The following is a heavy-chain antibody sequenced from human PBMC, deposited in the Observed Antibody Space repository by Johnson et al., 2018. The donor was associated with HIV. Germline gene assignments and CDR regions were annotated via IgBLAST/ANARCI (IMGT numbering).Heavy chain of an antibody. CDR1: GFTFSSYW. Sequence: VQLVESGGGLVQLGGSLRLSCAASGFTFSSYWMSWVRQAPGKGLEWVANIKQDGSEKYYVDSVKGRFTISRDNAKNSLYLQMNSLRAEDTAEYYCAKGAPPLGSPSWPNIWDQGTMVTVSS. V-gene: IGHV3-7*05. J-gene: IGHJ3*02. D-gene: IGHD3-10*02. CDR2: IKQDGSEK. CDR3: AKGAPPLGSPSWPNI.